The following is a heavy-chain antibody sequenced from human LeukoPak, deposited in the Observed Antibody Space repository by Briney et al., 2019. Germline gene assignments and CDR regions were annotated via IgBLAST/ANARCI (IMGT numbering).Heavy chain of an antibody. CDR3: AKDIVVVPAAMGDFDY. V-gene: IGHV3-23*01. CDR2: ISGSGGST. CDR1: GFTFSSYA. D-gene: IGHD2-2*01. J-gene: IGHJ4*02. Sequence: PGGSLTLSCAASGFTFSSYAMSWVRHAPGKGLEWVSAISGSGGSTYYADSVKGRFTISRDNSKNTLYLQMNSLRAEDTAVYYCAKDIVVVPAAMGDFDYWGRGTLVTVSS.